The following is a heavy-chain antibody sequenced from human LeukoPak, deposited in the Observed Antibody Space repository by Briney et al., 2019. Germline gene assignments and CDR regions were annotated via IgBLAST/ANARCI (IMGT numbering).Heavy chain of an antibody. D-gene: IGHD5-18*01. Sequence: ASVKVSCKASGYSFTSYGISWVRQAPGQGLEWMGWISTYNGNTNYAQKVQGRVTMTTDTSTSTAYMEPRSLRSDDTAVYYCAKGVGTALVHTNLDYWGQGTLVTVSS. CDR1: GYSFTSYG. V-gene: IGHV1-18*01. CDR2: ISTYNGNT. J-gene: IGHJ4*02. CDR3: AKGVGTALVHTNLDY.